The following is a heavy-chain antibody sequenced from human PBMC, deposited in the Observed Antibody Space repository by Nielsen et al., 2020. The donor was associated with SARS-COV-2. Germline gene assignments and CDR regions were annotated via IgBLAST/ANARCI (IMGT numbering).Heavy chain of an antibody. CDR2: IYYSGST. V-gene: IGHV4-59*13. CDR1: GGSISSYY. CDR3: ARVIWSSYTALDY. J-gene: IGHJ4*02. Sequence: SETLSLTCTVSGGSISSYYWSWIRQPPGKGLEWIGYIYYSGSTNYNPSLKSRVTISVDTSKNQFSLKLSSVTAADTAVYYCARVIWSSYTALDYWGQGTLVTVSS. D-gene: IGHD2-2*02.